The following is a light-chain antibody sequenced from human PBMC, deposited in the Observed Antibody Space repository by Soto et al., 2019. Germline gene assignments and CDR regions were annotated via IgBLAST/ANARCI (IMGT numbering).Light chain of an antibody. CDR1: SSNLGASYD. Sequence: QAVVTQPPSVSGAPGQRVTISCTGSSSNLGASYDVHWYQYVPGTAPKLLIYGNSNRPSGVPDRFSGSKSGTSASLAITGLQAEDEADYYCQSYDSSLSGWVFGGGTKLTVL. V-gene: IGLV1-40*01. CDR2: GNS. J-gene: IGLJ3*02. CDR3: QSYDSSLSGWV.